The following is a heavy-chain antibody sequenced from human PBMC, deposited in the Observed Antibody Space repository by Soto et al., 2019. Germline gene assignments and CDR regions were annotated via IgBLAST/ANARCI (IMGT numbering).Heavy chain of an antibody. Sequence: GASVKVSCKASGYTFTGYYMHWVRQAPGQGLERMRWINPNSGGTNYAQKFQGWVTMTRDTSISTAYMELSRLRSDDTAVYYCARAAVVVVAATPSSHYYYYYYMDVWGKGTTVTVSS. CDR1: GYTFTGYY. CDR2: INPNSGGT. V-gene: IGHV1-2*04. CDR3: ARAAVVVVAATPSSHYYYYYYMDV. D-gene: IGHD2-15*01. J-gene: IGHJ6*03.